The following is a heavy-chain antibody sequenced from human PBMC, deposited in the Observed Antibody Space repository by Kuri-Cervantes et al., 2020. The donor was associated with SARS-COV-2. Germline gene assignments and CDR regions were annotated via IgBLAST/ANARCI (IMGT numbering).Heavy chain of an antibody. D-gene: IGHD2-15*01. V-gene: IGHV4-61*10. CDR2: IYTSGST. J-gene: IGHJ6*03. CDR3: ARGLGRYCSGGSCYSLYYYYYMDV. CDR1: GGSLGSGDYY. Sequence: SETLSLTCTVSGGSLGSGDYYWSWIRQPAGKGLEWIGYIYTSGSTNYNPSLKSRVTMSVDTSKNQFSLKLSSVTAADTAVYYCARGLGRYCSGGSCYSLYYYYYMDVWGKGTTVTVSS.